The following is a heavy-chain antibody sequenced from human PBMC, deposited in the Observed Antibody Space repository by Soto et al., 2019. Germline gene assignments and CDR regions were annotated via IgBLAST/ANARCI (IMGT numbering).Heavy chain of an antibody. V-gene: IGHV1-69*01. D-gene: IGHD6-13*01. J-gene: IGHJ4*02. CDR2: IIPIFGTA. CDR3: ARASGIAAAGTDPYYFDY. CDR1: GGTFSSYA. Sequence: QVQLVQSGAEVKKPGSSAKVSCKASGGTFSSYAISWVRQAPGQGLEWMGGIIPIFGTANYAQKFQGRVTITADESTSTAYMELSSLRSEDTAVYYCARASGIAAAGTDPYYFDYWGQGTLVTVSS.